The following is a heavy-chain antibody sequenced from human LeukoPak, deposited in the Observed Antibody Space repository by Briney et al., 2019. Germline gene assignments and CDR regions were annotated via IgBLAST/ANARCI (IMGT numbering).Heavy chain of an antibody. D-gene: IGHD2-2*03. V-gene: IGHV4-39*01. CDR1: GGSISGNTYY. Sequence: SETLSLTCTVSGGSISGNTYYWGWIRQPPGKGLEWIGSIYYSGTTYYNPSLKSRVTISVDTSKNQFSLKLNSVTAADTVVYYCARLDIHQGEVDYWGQGTLVTVSS. J-gene: IGHJ4*02. CDR3: ARLDIHQGEVDY. CDR2: IYYSGTT.